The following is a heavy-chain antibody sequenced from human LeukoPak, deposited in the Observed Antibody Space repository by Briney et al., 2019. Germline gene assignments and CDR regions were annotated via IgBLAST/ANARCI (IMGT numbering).Heavy chain of an antibody. CDR1: GGSISSDY. CDR2: MYNSGST. V-gene: IGHV4-59*01. CDR3: ARGLRYFDWLTVRYFDL. Sequence: PSETLSLTCTVSGGSISSDYWSWIRQPPGKGLEWIGYMYNSGSTNYNPSLKSRVTISVDMSKNQFSLKLSSVTAADTAVYYCARGLRYFDWLTVRYFDLWGRGTLVTVSS. D-gene: IGHD3-9*01. J-gene: IGHJ2*01.